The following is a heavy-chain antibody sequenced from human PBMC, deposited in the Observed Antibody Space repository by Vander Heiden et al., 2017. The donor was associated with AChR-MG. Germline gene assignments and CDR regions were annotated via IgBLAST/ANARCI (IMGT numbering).Heavy chain of an antibody. CDR3: AHTLSGDTVTATFDC. J-gene: IGHJ4*02. D-gene: IGHD2-15*01. Sequence: QLTLKESGPTLVKPTQTLTLTCTLSGFSLTTPGVGVGWIRQPPGKALEWLALIYYNDDSRFSPPLKSRLYSTQDTSKNQVVLTMTNMDPVDTATYYCAHTLSGDTVTATFDCWGQGTLVTGSS. CDR2: IYYNDDS. CDR1: GFSLTTPGVG. V-gene: IGHV2-5*01.